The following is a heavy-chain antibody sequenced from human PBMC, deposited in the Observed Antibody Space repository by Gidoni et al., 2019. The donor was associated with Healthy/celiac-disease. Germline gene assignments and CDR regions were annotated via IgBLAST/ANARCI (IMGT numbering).Heavy chain of an antibody. CDR1: GFSLTTSGLG. J-gene: IGHJ4*02. Sequence: QITLKVSGPSLVKPTQTLTLTCPFSGFSLTTSGLGVGWIRQPPGKALEWLALIYWNDDMRYSPSLKSRLTITKDTSKNQVVLTMTNMDPVDTATYYCAHRSITIFGVVIDVSGFDYWGQGTLVTVSS. V-gene: IGHV2-5*01. CDR2: IYWNDDM. CDR3: AHRSITIFGVVIDVSGFDY. D-gene: IGHD3-3*01.